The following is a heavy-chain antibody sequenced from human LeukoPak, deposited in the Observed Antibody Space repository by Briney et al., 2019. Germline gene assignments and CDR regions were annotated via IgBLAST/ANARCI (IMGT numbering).Heavy chain of an antibody. CDR1: GFTFSSYG. V-gene: IGHV4-30-2*01. CDR3: ARVRGQQLFDY. D-gene: IGHD6-13*01. J-gene: IGHJ4*02. CDR2: IYHSGST. Sequence: LRLSCAASGFTFSSYGMHWVRQAPGKGLEWIGYIYHSGSTYYNPSLKSRVTISVDRSKNQFSLKLSSVTAADTAVYYCARVRGQQLFDYWGQGTLVTVSS.